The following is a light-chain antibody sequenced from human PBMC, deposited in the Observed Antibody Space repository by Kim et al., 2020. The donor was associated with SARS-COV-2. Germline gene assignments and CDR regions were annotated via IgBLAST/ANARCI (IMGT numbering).Light chain of an antibody. Sequence: QSVLTQPPSASGTPGQRVTISCSGSSSNIGSNAVNWYQQFPGMATKLLVQGNDRGPSGVPDRFSGSKSDTSASLAISGLQSDDEADYYCAAWDNSLNTPVFGGGTQLTVL. V-gene: IGLV1-44*01. CDR2: GND. J-gene: IGLJ3*02. CDR3: AAWDNSLNTPV. CDR1: SSNIGSNA.